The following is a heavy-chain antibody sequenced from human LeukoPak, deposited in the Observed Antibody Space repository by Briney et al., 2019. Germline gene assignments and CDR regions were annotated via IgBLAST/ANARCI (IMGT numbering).Heavy chain of an antibody. V-gene: IGHV1-18*04. CDR1: GYTFTSYY. J-gene: IGHJ4*02. CDR2: ISAYNGNT. D-gene: IGHD3-10*01. CDR3: ARVVTMVRGKLKDFDY. Sequence: GVSVKVSCKASGYTFTSYYMHWVRQAPGQGLEWMGWISAYNGNTNYAQKLQGRVTMTTDTSTSTAYMELRSLRSDDTAVYYCARVVTMVRGKLKDFDYWGQGTLVTVSS.